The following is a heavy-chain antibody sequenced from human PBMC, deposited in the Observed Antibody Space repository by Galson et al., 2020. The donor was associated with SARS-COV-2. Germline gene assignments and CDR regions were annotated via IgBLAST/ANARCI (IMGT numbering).Heavy chain of an antibody. CDR1: GFSFTTYA. CDR3: AKYNTISPYYFDH. Sequence: TGGSLRLSCAASGFSFTTYALTWVRQAPGKGLEWVSTISGSGSGTYYTDSVKGRFTISRDNSKSTLYLQMNSLTADDSAIYYCAKYNTISPYYFDHWGQGTLVTVSS. J-gene: IGHJ4*02. V-gene: IGHV3-23*01. CDR2: ISGSGSGT. D-gene: IGHD3-3*02.